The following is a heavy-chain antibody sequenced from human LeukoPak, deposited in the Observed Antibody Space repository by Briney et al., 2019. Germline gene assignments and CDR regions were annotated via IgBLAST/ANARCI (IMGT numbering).Heavy chain of an antibody. J-gene: IGHJ4*02. CDR1: GFTFSSYG. V-gene: IGHV3-30*02. Sequence: GGSLRLSCAASGFTFSSYGMHWVSQAPGKGLEWVAFIRYDGSNKYYADSVKGRFTISRDNSKNTLYLQMNSLRAEDTAVYYCAKDPSFRPGYFDYWGQGTLVTVSS. CDR3: AKDPSFRPGYFDY. CDR2: IRYDGSNK.